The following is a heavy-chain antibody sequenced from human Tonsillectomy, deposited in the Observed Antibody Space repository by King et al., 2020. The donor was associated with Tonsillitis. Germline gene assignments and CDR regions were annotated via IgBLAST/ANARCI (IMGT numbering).Heavy chain of an antibody. CDR3: AKDPSNSYGSGSYYNMRSLDY. Sequence: VQLVESGGGVVQPGGSLRLSCAASGFTFSSYGMHWVRQAPGKGLEWVAFIRYDGSNKYYADSVKGRFTISRDNSKNTLYLQMNSLRAEDTAVYYCAKDPSNSYGSGSYYNMRSLDYWGQGTLVTVSS. D-gene: IGHD3-10*01. J-gene: IGHJ4*02. CDR2: IRYDGSNK. CDR1: GFTFSSYG. V-gene: IGHV3-30*02.